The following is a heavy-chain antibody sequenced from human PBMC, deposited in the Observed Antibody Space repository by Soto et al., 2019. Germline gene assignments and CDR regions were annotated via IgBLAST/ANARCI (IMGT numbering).Heavy chain of an antibody. J-gene: IGHJ4*02. CDR3: ARDPPPPDY. CDR1: GYTFASYA. Sequence: VQLVQSVAEVKKPGASVKVSCKASGYTFASYAISWMRQAPGQGLEWMGWVSAYNGNTNSAQKLQGRVTITTDTSTSTADMELRSLRSDDTAVYYRARDPPPPDYWGQGTMVTVSA. V-gene: IGHV1-18*01. CDR2: VSAYNGNT.